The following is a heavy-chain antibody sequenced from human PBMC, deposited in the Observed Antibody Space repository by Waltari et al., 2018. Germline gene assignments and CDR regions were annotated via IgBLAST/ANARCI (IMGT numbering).Heavy chain of an antibody. CDR3: AREPSPDSSGYFYYYMDV. V-gene: IGHV3-74*01. CDR2: INSDGSGT. Sequence: EVQLVESGGGLVQPGGSLRLSCAASGFTFSRYWMHWVRQVPGKGLVWVSRINSDGSGTIYADSVKGRFTISRDNAKNTLYLKLNSLRVEDTAVYYCAREPSPDSSGYFYYYMDVWGKGTTVTVSS. D-gene: IGHD3-22*01. J-gene: IGHJ6*03. CDR1: GFTFSRYW.